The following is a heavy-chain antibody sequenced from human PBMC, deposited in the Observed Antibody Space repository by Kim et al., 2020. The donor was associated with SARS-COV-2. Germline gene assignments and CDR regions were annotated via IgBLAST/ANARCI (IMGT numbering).Heavy chain of an antibody. D-gene: IGHD2-15*01. J-gene: IGHJ5*02. V-gene: IGHV1-46*01. CDR3: AREMVTENWFDP. Sequence: SYAQKFQGRVTMTRETSTSTVYMELSSLRSEDTAVYYCAREMVTENWFDPWGQGTLVTVSS.